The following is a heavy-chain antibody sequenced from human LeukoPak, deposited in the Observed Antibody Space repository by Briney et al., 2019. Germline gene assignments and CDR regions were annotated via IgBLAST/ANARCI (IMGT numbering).Heavy chain of an antibody. J-gene: IGHJ4*02. CDR2: ISASGSDV. V-gene: IGHV3-21*01. CDR1: GFAFRSYV. CDR3: ARRTAAGPFDY. Sequence: PGGALRLSCAASGFAFRSYVVNWVRQVPGKGLEWVSSISASGSDVKYADSVTGRFTVSRDNAKSSLYLEMNSLRAEDTAVYYCARRTAAGPFDYWGQGTLVTVSS. D-gene: IGHD6-13*01.